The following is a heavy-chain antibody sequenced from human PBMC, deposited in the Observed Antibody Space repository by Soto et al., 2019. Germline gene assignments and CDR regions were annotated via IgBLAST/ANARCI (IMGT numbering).Heavy chain of an antibody. CDR2: MNPNSGNT. CDR3: ARVXIAAXXTKGGIGY. Sequence: ASVKVSCKASGYTFTSYDINWVRQATGQGLEWMGWMNPNSGNTGYAQKFQGRVTMTRNTXXSTGYMELSSLRSEDTAVYYCARVXIAAXXTKGGIGYWGQRTLVTVSS. V-gene: IGHV1-8*01. J-gene: IGHJ4*02. D-gene: IGHD6-13*01. CDR1: GYTFTSYD.